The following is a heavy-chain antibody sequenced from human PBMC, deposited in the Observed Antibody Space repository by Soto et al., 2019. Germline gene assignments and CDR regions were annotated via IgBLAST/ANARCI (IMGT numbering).Heavy chain of an antibody. V-gene: IGHV1-58*01. J-gene: IGHJ6*02. CDR2: IVVGSGNT. Sequence: SVKVSCKASGFTFTSSAVQWVRQARGQRLEWIGWIVVGSGNTNYAQKFQERVTITRDMSTSTAYMELSSLRSEDTAVYYCAAETTGRYDYVWGSYRSPYYYYYGMDVWGQGNTVTVYS. CDR1: GFTFTSSA. D-gene: IGHD3-16*02. CDR3: AAETTGRYDYVWGSYRSPYYYYYGMDV.